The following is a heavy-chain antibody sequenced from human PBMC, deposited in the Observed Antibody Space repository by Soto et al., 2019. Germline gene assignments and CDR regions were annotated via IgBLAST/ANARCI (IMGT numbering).Heavy chain of an antibody. V-gene: IGHV3-33*01. D-gene: IGHD5-18*01. CDR2: IWYDGSNK. Sequence: QVQLVESGEGVVQPGRSLRLSCAASGFTFSSYGMHWVRQAPGKGLEWVAVIWYDGSNKYYADSVKGRFTISRDNSKNTLYLQMNSLRAEDTAVYYCATEAMDTAMVAETDYWGQGTLVTVSS. J-gene: IGHJ4*02. CDR3: ATEAMDTAMVAETDY. CDR1: GFTFSSYG.